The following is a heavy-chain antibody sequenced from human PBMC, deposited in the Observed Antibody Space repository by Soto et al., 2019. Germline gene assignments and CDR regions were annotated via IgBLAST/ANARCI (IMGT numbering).Heavy chain of an antibody. V-gene: IGHV1-69*06. Sequence: SSLQVSCKASGGTFSSYAISWLRQAPGEGREGMGGIIPIFGTANYEQKFKGRVTITAAKSKSTAYMELSRLRSEDTAVYYCARVGFGELFPYYYYGMDVWGQGTTVTVSS. CDR2: IIPIFGTA. CDR1: GGTFSSYA. CDR3: ARVGFGELFPYYYYGMDV. D-gene: IGHD3-10*01. J-gene: IGHJ6*02.